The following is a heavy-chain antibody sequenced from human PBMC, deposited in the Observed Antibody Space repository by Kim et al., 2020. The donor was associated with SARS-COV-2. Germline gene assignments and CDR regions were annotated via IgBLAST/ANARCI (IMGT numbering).Heavy chain of an antibody. CDR3: VAYQYETTYDF. V-gene: IGHV4-39*01. CDR1: GGSISSSRHY. Sequence: SETLSLTCTVSGGSISSSRHYWAWIRQPPGKGLEWIGSIYYTWTTDYNPSLKSRVTISLDTSKNEFSLKLNSVTAADTAVYYCVAYQYETTYDFWGQEPWSPSPQ. J-gene: IGHJ4*01. D-gene: IGHD1-1*01. CDR2: IYYTWTT.